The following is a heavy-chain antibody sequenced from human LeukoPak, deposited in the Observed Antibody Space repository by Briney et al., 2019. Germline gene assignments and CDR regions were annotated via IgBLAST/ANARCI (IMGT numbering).Heavy chain of an antibody. CDR1: GFTLSSYE. Sequence: GGSLRLSCAASGFTLSSYEMNWVRQAPGKGLEWVSYMSSSGNSKHYADSVKGRFTISRDNAKNSLYLQMNSLRAEDTAVYYCAGEMATTSLDAFDYWGQGALVTVSS. V-gene: IGHV3-48*03. J-gene: IGHJ4*02. CDR2: MSSSGNSK. CDR3: AGEMATTSLDAFDY. D-gene: IGHD5-24*01.